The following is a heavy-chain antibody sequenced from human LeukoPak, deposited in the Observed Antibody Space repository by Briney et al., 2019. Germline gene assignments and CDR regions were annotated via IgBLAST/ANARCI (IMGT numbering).Heavy chain of an antibody. CDR3: AKGMLTVVPAAAFDY. J-gene: IGHJ4*02. CDR2: ISSSGGST. CDR1: GFTFSNYA. D-gene: IGHD2-2*01. V-gene: IGHV3-23*01. Sequence: GGSLRLSCAASGFTFSNYAMSWVRQAPGKGLEWVSGISSSGGSTYSAGSVKGRFTISRDNAKSTLYVQMNSLRAEDTAVYYCAKGMLTVVPAAAFDYWGQGTLVTVSS.